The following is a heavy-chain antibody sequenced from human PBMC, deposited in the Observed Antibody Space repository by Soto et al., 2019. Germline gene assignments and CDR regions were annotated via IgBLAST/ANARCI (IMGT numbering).Heavy chain of an antibody. Sequence: PGRSLRLSWSASGCTFINYAMQWVLQAPGKGLEYVSAISSSGGSTYYADSVKGRFTISRDNSKNTLYLQMSSLRAEDTAVYYCLKGTTDSHVWAHGT. V-gene: IGHV3-64D*06. CDR3: LKGTTDSHV. D-gene: IGHD1-1*01. CDR2: ISSSGGST. CDR1: GCTFINYA. J-gene: IGHJ6*02.